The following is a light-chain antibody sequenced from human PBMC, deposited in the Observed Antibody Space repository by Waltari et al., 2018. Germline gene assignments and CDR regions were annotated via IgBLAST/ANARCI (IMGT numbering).Light chain of an antibody. V-gene: IGLV4-69*02. CDR2: VNSDGSH. CDR1: SGHSSNV. CDR3: QTGGHGTWV. J-gene: IGLJ3*02. Sequence: PSASASLGASVKLTCTLSSGHSSNVIAWHQQHPQKGPRYLMKVNSDGSHSKGDEIPDRFSGSSSGAERYLTISSLQSEDEADYYCQTGGHGTWVFGGGTKLTVL.